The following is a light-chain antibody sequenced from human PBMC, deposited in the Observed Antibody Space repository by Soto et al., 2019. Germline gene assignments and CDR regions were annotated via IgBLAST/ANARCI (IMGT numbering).Light chain of an antibody. CDR3: SSFTNTTTLVL. V-gene: IGLV2-14*03. Sequence: QSALTQPASVSGSPGQSITISCTGTSSDVGAYNFVSWHQQHPGKAPKLIIYEVSNRPSGISHRFSGSKSGDTASLTISGLQAEDEADYYCSSFTNTTTLVLFGGGTQLTVL. J-gene: IGLJ2*01. CDR2: EVS. CDR1: SSDVGAYNF.